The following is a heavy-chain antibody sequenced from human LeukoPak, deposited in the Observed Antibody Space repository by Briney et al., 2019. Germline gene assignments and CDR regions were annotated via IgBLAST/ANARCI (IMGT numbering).Heavy chain of an antibody. Sequence: SQTLSLTCTVSGGSISSGDYYWSWIRQPPGKGLEWIGYIYYSGSTYYNPSLKSRVTISVDRSKNQFSLKLSSVTAADTAVYYCARMMNGAVYSSSARGDFDYWGQGTLVTVSS. CDR1: GGSISSGDYY. V-gene: IGHV4-30-4*08. CDR3: ARMMNGAVYSSSARGDFDY. D-gene: IGHD6-6*01. J-gene: IGHJ4*02. CDR2: IYYSGST.